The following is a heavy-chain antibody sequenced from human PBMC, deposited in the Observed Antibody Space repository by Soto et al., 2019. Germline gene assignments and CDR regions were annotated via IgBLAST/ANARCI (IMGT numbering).Heavy chain of an antibody. D-gene: IGHD6-6*01. CDR1: GDSFTGYW. CDR3: ARREYSSSIGYYYGMDV. CDR2: IYPGDSDT. V-gene: IGHV5-51*01. J-gene: IGHJ6*02. Sequence: PGECLTIYCKGSGDSFTGYWIGWVRQMPGKGLEWMGIIYPGDSDTRYSPSFQGQVTISADKSISTAYLQWSSLKASDTAMYYCARREYSSSIGYYYGMDVWGQGTTVTVSS.